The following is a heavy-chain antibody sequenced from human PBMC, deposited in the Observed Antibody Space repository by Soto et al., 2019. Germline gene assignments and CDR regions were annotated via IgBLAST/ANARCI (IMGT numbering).Heavy chain of an antibody. Sequence: QVQLVESGGGVVQPGRSLRLSCAASGFTFSSYGMHWVRQAPGKGLEWVAVISYDGSNKYYADSVKGRFTISRDNSKNTLYLQMNSPRAEDTAVYYCAKDDTGDFWSGYIDYWGQGTLVTVSS. J-gene: IGHJ4*02. CDR1: GFTFSSYG. CDR2: ISYDGSNK. D-gene: IGHD3-3*01. V-gene: IGHV3-30*18. CDR3: AKDDTGDFWSGYIDY.